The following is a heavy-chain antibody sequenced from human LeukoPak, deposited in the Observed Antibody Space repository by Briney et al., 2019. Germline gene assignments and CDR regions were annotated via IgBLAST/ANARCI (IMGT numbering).Heavy chain of an antibody. D-gene: IGHD5-18*01. J-gene: IGHJ3*02. CDR1: GFTFSSYA. Sequence: PGGSLRLSCAASGFTFSSYAMSWVRQAPGKGLEWVSAISGSGGSTYYADSVKGRFTISRDNSKNTLYLQMNSLRAEDTAVYYCAKSPVGDTAMVKARIGAFDIWGQGTMVTVSS. CDR2: ISGSGGST. CDR3: AKSPVGDTAMVKARIGAFDI. V-gene: IGHV3-23*01.